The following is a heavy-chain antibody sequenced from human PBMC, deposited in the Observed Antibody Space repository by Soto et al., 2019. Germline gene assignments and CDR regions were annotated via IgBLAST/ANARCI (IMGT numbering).Heavy chain of an antibody. D-gene: IGHD3-10*01. CDR1: GGSISSGGYY. J-gene: IGHJ4*02. CDR3: VICYPGVGFDS. CDR2: IYYSGSA. V-gene: IGHV4-39*01. Sequence: QLQLQESGPGLVKPSETLSLTCTVSGGSISSGGYYWGWIRQPPGKGLEWIGNIYYSGSASYNPSLKSRVPISVVTSTKQGSLKQCSVTAADTAVDICVICYPGVGFDSWGQGTLVTVSS.